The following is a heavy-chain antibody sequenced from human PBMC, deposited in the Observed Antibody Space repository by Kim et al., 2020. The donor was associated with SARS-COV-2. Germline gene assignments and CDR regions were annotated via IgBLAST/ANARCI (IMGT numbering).Heavy chain of an antibody. CDR1: GGTFSSYA. D-gene: IGHD3-10*01. CDR2: IIPIFGTA. Sequence: SVKVSCKASGGTFSSYAISWVRQAPGQGLEWMGGIIPIFGTANYAQKFQGRVTITADESTSTAYMELSSLRSEDTAVYYCARGGQERGVIITRYYFDYWGQGTLVTVSS. CDR3: ARGGQERGVIITRYYFDY. J-gene: IGHJ4*02. V-gene: IGHV1-69*13.